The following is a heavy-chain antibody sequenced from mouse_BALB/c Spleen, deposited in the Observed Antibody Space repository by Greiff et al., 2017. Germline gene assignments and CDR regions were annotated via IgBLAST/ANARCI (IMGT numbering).Heavy chain of an antibody. V-gene: IGHV5-17*02. D-gene: IGHD3-1*01. CDR3: ARCSGYAFAY. Sequence: EVQVVESGGGLVQPGGSRKLSCAASGFTFSSFGMHWVRQAPEKGLEWVAYISSGSSTIYYADTVKGRFTISRDNPKNTLFLQMTSLRSEDTAMYYCARCSGYAFAYWGQGTLVTVSA. CDR2: ISSGSSTI. J-gene: IGHJ3*01. CDR1: GFTFSSFG.